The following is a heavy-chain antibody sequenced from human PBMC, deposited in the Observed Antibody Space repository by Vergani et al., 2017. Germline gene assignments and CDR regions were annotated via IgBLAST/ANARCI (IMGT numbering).Heavy chain of an antibody. Sequence: QVQLVESGGGVVQPGRSLRLSCAASGFTFSSYAMHWVRQAPGKGLEWVAVISYDGSNKYYADSVKGRFTISRDNSKNTLYLQMNSLRAEDTAVYYCASRGGYFDYWGQGTLVTVSS. CDR3: ASRGGYFDY. V-gene: IGHV3-30-3*01. CDR1: GFTFSSYA. CDR2: ISYDGSNK. D-gene: IGHD3-10*01. J-gene: IGHJ4*02.